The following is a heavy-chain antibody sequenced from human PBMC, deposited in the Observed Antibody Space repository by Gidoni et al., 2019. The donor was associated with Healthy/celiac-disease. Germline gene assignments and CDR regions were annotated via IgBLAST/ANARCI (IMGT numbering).Heavy chain of an antibody. CDR1: GGSISSYY. V-gene: IGHV4-59*01. J-gene: IGHJ5*02. Sequence: QVQLQESGPGLVKPSETLSLTCTVSGGSISSYYWSWIRQPPGKGLEWIGYIYYSGSTNYNPSLKSRVTISVDTSKNQFSLKLSSVTAADTAVYYCARVSCSGGSCYSDWFDPWGQGTLVTVSS. CDR2: IYYSGST. CDR3: ARVSCSGGSCYSDWFDP. D-gene: IGHD2-15*01.